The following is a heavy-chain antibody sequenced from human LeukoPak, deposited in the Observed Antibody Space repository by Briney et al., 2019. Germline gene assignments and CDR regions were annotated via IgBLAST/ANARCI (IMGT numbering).Heavy chain of an antibody. CDR1: GFTFSSYA. Sequence: GGSLRLSCAASGFTFSSYAMSWVRQAPGKGLEWVSAISGSGGSTYYADSVKGRFTISRDNSKNTLYLQMNSLRAEDTAVYYCAIKFYCSGGSCYPRTEGYGGQGTLVTVSS. J-gene: IGHJ4*02. D-gene: IGHD2-15*01. V-gene: IGHV3-23*01. CDR2: ISGSGGST. CDR3: AIKFYCSGGSCYPRTEGY.